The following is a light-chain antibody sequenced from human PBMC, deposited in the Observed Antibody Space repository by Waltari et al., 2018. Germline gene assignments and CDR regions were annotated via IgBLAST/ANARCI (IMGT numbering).Light chain of an antibody. V-gene: IGLV1-47*01. CDR1: SSNDGSNY. J-gene: IGLJ1*01. CDR3: AAWDDSLRAKFV. CDR2: RNY. Sequence: QSVLTQPPSASGTPGQRGTISCSGSSSNDGSNYVYWSHQLPGTAPKPLLYRNYHRPSGCPERFSASKSGTLASLAISGLRSEDEADYYCAAWDDSLRAKFVFGTGTKVTVL.